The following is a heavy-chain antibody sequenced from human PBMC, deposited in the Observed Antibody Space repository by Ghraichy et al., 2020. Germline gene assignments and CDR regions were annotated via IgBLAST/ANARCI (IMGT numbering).Heavy chain of an antibody. V-gene: IGHV1-69*05. Sequence: SVKVSCKASGGTFSSYAISWVRQAPGQGLEWMGGIIPIFGTANYAQKFQGRVTITTDESTSTAYMELSSLRSEDTAVYYCARDQYSYGYGPHYYGMDVWGQGTTVTVSS. D-gene: IGHD5-18*01. J-gene: IGHJ6*02. CDR2: IIPIFGTA. CDR1: GGTFSSYA. CDR3: ARDQYSYGYGPHYYGMDV.